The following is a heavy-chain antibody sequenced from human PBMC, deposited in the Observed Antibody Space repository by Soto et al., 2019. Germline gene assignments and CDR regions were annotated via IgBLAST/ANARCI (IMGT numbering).Heavy chain of an antibody. V-gene: IGHV3-23*01. CDR2: ISGSGGRT. CDR1: GFPFINFA. J-gene: IGHJ4*02. Sequence: EVQLLESGGGLVQPGGSLRLSCEASGFPFINFAMNWVRQSPGKGLEWVSSISGSGGRTWYADSVRGRFTISRDNAQNTLYLQMNGLRGEDTAVYYCAKLGFSGTYFHFDYWGQGALVTVSS. CDR3: AKLGFSGTYFHFDY. D-gene: IGHD3-10*01.